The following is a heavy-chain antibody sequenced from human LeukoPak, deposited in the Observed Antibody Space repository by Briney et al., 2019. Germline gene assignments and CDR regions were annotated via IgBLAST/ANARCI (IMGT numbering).Heavy chain of an antibody. CDR1: GYTFTSYD. Sequence: ASVKVSCKASGYTFTSYDINWVRQATGQGLEWMGWMNPNSGNTGYAQKFQGRVTMTRNTSISTAYMELSSLRSEDTAVYYCARDSGAAAGTVWFDPWGQGTLVTVSS. V-gene: IGHV1-8*01. CDR2: MNPNSGNT. CDR3: ARDSGAAAGTVWFDP. J-gene: IGHJ5*02. D-gene: IGHD6-13*01.